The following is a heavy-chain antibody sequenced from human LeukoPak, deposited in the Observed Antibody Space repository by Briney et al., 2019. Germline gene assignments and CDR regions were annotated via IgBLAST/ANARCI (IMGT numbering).Heavy chain of an antibody. D-gene: IGHD2-15*01. J-gene: IGHJ6*02. CDR2: ISVSGGST. Sequence: PGGSLRLSCAASGFTFSSYSMSWVRQAPGKGLEGVSAISVSGGSTYYADAVKGRFTISRDNSKNSLYLQMNRLSAEDTAVYYCAKVRRCCSGGSCYYYYYGTDVWGQGTTVTVSS. CDR1: GFTFSSYS. V-gene: IGHV3-23*01. CDR3: AKVRRCCSGGSCYYYYYGTDV.